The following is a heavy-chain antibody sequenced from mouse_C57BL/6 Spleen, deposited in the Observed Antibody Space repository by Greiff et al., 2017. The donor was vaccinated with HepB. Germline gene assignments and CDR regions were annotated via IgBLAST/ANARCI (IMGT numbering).Heavy chain of an antibody. CDR1: GYSITSGYY. CDR2: ISYDGSN. V-gene: IGHV3-6*01. Sequence: EVQLQQSGPGLVKPSQSLSLTCSVTGYSITSGYYWNWIRQFPGNKLEWMGYISYDGSNNYNPSLKNRISITRDTSKNQFFLKLNSVTTEDTATYYCARESNFHFDYWGQGTTPPVSS. D-gene: IGHD2-5*01. CDR3: ARESNFHFDY. J-gene: IGHJ2*01.